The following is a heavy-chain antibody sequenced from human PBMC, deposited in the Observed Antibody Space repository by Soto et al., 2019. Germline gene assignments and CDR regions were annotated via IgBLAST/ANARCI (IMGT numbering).Heavy chain of an antibody. CDR2: ISGSGGST. Sequence: GGSLRLSCAASGFTFSSYAMSWVRQAPGKGLEWVSAISGSGGSTYYADSVKGRFTISRDNSKNTLYLQMNSLRAEDTAVYYCAKVGDYDFWSGYRIKVPYYFDYWGQGTLVTVSS. D-gene: IGHD3-3*01. CDR3: AKVGDYDFWSGYRIKVPYYFDY. J-gene: IGHJ4*02. V-gene: IGHV3-23*01. CDR1: GFTFSSYA.